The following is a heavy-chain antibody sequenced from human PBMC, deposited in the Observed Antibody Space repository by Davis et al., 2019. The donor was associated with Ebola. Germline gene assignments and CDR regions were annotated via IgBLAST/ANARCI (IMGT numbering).Heavy chain of an antibody. Sequence: GESLKISCAASGFTFSSYEMNWVRQAPGKGLEWVSYISSSGSTIYYADSVKGRFTISRDNAKNSLYLQMNSLRAEDTAVYYCVRGRGYCNGGSCYLDVWGQGTTVTVSS. CDR3: VRGRGYCNGGSCYLDV. CDR1: GFTFSSYE. V-gene: IGHV3-48*03. CDR2: ISSSGSTI. D-gene: IGHD2-15*01. J-gene: IGHJ6*02.